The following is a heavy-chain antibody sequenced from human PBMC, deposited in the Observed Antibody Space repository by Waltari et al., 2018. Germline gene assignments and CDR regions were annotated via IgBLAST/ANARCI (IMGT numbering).Heavy chain of an antibody. CDR2: INAGNGNT. D-gene: IGHD6-13*01. V-gene: IGHV1-3*01. J-gene: IGHJ3*02. CDR1: GYTFTSYA. Sequence: QVQLVQSGAEVKKPGASVKVSCKASGYTFTSYAMHWVRQAPGQRLEWMGWINAGNGNTKYSQKFQGRVTITRDTSASTAYMELSSLRSEETAVYYCARPGRYSSSWYDAFGIWGQGTMVTVAS. CDR3: ARPGRYSSSWYDAFGI.